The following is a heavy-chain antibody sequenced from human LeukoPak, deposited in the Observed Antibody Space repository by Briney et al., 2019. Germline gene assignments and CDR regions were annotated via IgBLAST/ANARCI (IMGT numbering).Heavy chain of an antibody. J-gene: IGHJ5*02. CDR1: GFTFTNAW. CDR2: IKSKTDGGTA. CDR3: STDLAVVGYGYWFDP. D-gene: IGHD6-19*01. Sequence: GGSLRLSCVASGFTFTNAWMSWVRQAPGKGLEWVGRIKSKTDGGTADYAAPVKDRFTISRDDSENTLYLQMNSLKTEDTAVYYCSTDLAVVGYGYWFDPWGQGTLVTVSS. V-gene: IGHV3-15*01.